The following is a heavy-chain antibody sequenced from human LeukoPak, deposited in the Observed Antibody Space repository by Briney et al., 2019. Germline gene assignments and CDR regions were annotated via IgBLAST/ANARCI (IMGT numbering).Heavy chain of an antibody. CDR2: IQYDGSNE. J-gene: IGHJ3*02. Sequence: GALRLSCAASGFTFSSYGMHWVRQAPGKGLEWVAYIQYDGSNEQYAHSVKGRFRISRDSSKNILYLQMNSLRAEDTAVYYCAKDPRRYCGGDCYEYAFDIWGQGTMVTVSS. CDR1: GFTFSSYG. V-gene: IGHV3-30*02. D-gene: IGHD2-21*02. CDR3: AKDPRRYCGGDCYEYAFDI.